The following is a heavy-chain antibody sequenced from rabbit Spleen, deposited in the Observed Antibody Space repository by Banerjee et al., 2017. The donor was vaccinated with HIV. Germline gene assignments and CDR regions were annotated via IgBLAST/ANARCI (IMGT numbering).Heavy chain of an antibody. V-gene: IGHV1S40*01. CDR3: ARDVAGFGYLGRLDL. J-gene: IGHJ3*01. CDR1: GFSFSSGYF. CDR2: IYTGSSAGT. D-gene: IGHD4-2*01. Sequence: QSLEESGGDLVKPGASLTLTCTASGFSFSSGYFMCWVRQAPGKGLEWIGCIYTGSSAGTYYTNWAKGRLTISKTSSTTVTLQMTSLTAADTATYFCARDVAGFGYLGRLDLWGPGTLVTVS.